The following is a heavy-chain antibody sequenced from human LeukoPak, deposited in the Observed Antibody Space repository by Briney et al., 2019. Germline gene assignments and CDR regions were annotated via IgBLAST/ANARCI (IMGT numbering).Heavy chain of an antibody. D-gene: IGHD2/OR15-2a*01. Sequence: SETLSLTCTVSGGSISSYYWSWIRQPPGKELEWIGYIYYSGITNYNPSLKSRVTISVDTSKNQFSLKLSSVTAADTAVYYCARDVRWIDPWAREPWSPSPQ. J-gene: IGHJ5*02. V-gene: IGHV4-59*01. CDR1: GGSISSYY. CDR3: ARDVRWIDP. CDR2: IYYSGIT.